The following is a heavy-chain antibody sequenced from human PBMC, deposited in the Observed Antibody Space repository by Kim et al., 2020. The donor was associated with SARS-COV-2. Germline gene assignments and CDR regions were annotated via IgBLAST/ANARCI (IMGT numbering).Heavy chain of an antibody. CDR1: GGSISSYY. V-gene: IGHV4-59*13. D-gene: IGHD3-10*01. J-gene: IGHJ4*02. Sequence: SETLSLTCTVSGGSISSYYWSWIRQPPGKGLEWIGYIYYSGSTNYNPSPKSRVTITVDTSKNQRSLKLSSVIAADTAVFYCSRVLVVRGVSFDYWGQGTLVTVSS. CDR3: SRVLVVRGVSFDY. CDR2: IYYSGST.